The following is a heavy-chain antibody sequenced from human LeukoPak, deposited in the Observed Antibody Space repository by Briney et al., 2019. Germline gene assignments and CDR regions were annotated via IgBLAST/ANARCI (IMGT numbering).Heavy chain of an antibody. CDR3: ARHDYGGDRPGDY. V-gene: IGHV5-51*01. CDR1: GYRFTSYW. Sequence: GASLKISFKGSGYRFTSYWIGWVRQMPGKGLEWMGIIYPGDSDTRYSPSFQGQVTISANKSISTAYLQWSSLKASDTAMYYCARHDYGGDRPGDYWGQGTLVTVSS. D-gene: IGHD4-23*01. CDR2: IYPGDSDT. J-gene: IGHJ4*02.